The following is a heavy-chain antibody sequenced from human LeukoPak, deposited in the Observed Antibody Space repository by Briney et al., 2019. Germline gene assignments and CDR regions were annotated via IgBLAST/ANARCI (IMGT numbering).Heavy chain of an antibody. J-gene: IGHJ1*01. CDR1: GYIFDIYA. V-gene: IGHV7-4-1*02. CDR3: ARDYTLTLGTTTYFQH. Sequence: ASVKVSCKASGYIFDIYALIWVRQAPGQGLELMGWINTNTGNPTYAQGFTGRFVFSLDTSVSTAYLQIRSLKAEDTAVYYCARDYTLTLGTTTYFQHWGQGTLVTVSS. D-gene: IGHD1-7*01. CDR2: INTNTGNP.